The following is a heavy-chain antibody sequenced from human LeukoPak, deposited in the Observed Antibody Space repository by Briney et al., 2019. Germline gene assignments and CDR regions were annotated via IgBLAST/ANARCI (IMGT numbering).Heavy chain of an antibody. Sequence: PGGSLRLSCAASGLTVSSHYMSWVRQAPGQGLEWVSVLYSGGSTYYADSVKGRFTISRDNSKNTLYLQMNSLRVEDTVVYYCARRPDYGGTPTFDCWGQGTLVTVSS. CDR2: LYSGGST. CDR3: ARRPDYGGTPTFDC. CDR1: GLTVSSHY. D-gene: IGHD4-23*01. J-gene: IGHJ4*02. V-gene: IGHV3-66*01.